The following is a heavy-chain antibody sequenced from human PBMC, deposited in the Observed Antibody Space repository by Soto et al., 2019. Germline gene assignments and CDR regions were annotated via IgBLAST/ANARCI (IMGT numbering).Heavy chain of an antibody. J-gene: IGHJ6*02. D-gene: IGHD3-3*01. V-gene: IGHV1-8*01. CDR3: ARDHYYDFWSGYGYYYYYGMDV. CDR2: MNPNSGNT. Sequence: ASLKVSCKASGYTFTSYDINWVRQATGQGLEWMGWMNPNSGNTGYAQKFQGRVTMTRNTSISTAYMELSSLRSEDTAVYYCARDHYYDFWSGYGYYYYYGMDVWGQGTTVTVSS. CDR1: GYTFTSYD.